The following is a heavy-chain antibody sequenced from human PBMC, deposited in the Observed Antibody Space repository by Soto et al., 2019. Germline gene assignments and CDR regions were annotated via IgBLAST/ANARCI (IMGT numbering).Heavy chain of an antibody. J-gene: IGHJ2*01. CDR1: GYTFTSYA. Sequence: QVQLVQSGAEVKKPGASVKVSCKASGYTFTSYAMHWVRQAPGQRLEWMGWINAGNGNTKYSQKFQGRVTITRDKSASTAYMELSSLRSEDTAVYYCARVPGYSIGDLCGRGTLVTVSS. D-gene: IGHD2-21*01. CDR2: INAGNGNT. CDR3: ARVPGYSIGDL. V-gene: IGHV1-3*01.